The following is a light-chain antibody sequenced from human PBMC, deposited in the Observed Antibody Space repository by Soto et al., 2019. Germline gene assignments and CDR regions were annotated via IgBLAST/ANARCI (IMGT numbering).Light chain of an antibody. Sequence: DVQKTKTPYPRSASVGARETITCQASQDISNDLNWYQQKPGKAPKLLISDASTLEAGVTSRFSGSGSGTDFTFAISSLQPEDIATYYCQHYDDLLFTFGPGTMVDIK. V-gene: IGKV1-33*01. CDR3: QHYDDLLFT. CDR2: DAS. CDR1: QDISND. J-gene: IGKJ3*01.